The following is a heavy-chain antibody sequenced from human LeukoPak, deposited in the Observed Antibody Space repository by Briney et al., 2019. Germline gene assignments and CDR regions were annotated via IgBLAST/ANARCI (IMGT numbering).Heavy chain of an antibody. V-gene: IGHV1-69-2*01. CDR3: VTDXYGDYWARF. D-gene: IGHD4-17*01. Sequence: ASVKISCKASGYIFTDYYIHWVQQAPGKGLEYMGRVDPQTGETIYAEKFQGRVTITADTSIDTAYMELTGLKFEDTAVYFCVTDXYGDYWARFWGQGSLVTVSS. CDR2: VDPQTGET. J-gene: IGHJ4*02. CDR1: GYIFTDYY.